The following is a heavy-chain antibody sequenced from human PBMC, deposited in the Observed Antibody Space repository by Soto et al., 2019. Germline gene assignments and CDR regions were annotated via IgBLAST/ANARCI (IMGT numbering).Heavy chain of an antibody. CDR1: GDSVSSNSAA. CDR2: TYYRSKWYN. V-gene: IGHV6-1*01. J-gene: IGHJ4*02. D-gene: IGHD1-7*01. CDR3: ARSPRRDRWNYDSDKGFDY. Sequence: PSQTLSLTCAISGDSVSSNSAAWNWIRQSPSRGLEWLGRTYYRSKWYNDYAVSVKSRITINPDTSKNQFSLQLNSVTPEDTAVYYCARSPRRDRWNYDSDKGFDYWGQGTLVTVSS.